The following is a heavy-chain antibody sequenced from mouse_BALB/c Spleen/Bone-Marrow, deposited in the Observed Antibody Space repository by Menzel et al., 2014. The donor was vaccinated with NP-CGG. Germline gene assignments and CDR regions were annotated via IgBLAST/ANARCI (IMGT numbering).Heavy chain of an antibody. CDR1: GYSFTGYY. V-gene: IGHV1S34*01. CDR3: VRRGNPFVYYAMDY. Sequence: LVKTGASVKISYKASGYSFTGYYMHWVKQSHGKSLEWIGYISCYNGATSYNQNFKGKATFTVDTSPSTAYMQFNSLTSEDSAVYYCVRRGNPFVYYAMDYWGQGTSVTVSS. J-gene: IGHJ4*01. CDR2: ISCYNGAT.